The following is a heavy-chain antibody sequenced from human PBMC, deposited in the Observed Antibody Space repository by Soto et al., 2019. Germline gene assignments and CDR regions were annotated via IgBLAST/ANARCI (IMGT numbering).Heavy chain of an antibody. CDR2: ISYDGSNK. D-gene: IGHD3-3*01. J-gene: IGHJ4*02. V-gene: IGHV3-30-3*01. Sequence: GGSLRLSCAASGFTFSSYAMHWVRQAPGKGLEWVAVISYDGSNKYYADSVKGRFTISRDNSKNTLYLQMNSLRAEDTAVYYCARDISYYDFWSGYLFDYWGQGTLVTVSS. CDR3: ARDISYYDFWSGYLFDY. CDR1: GFTFSSYA.